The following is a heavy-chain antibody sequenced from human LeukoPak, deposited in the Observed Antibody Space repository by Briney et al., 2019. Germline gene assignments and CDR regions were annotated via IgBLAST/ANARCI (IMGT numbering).Heavy chain of an antibody. J-gene: IGHJ3*02. CDR3: ARCLMGYDAFDI. V-gene: IGHV4-59*08. CDR2: IYYSGST. Sequence: SEPLSLTCTVSGGSLNSYYWSWLRQPPGKGLEWVGYIYYSGSTNYNPSLKSRVTISVDTSKKHFSLKLSSVTAADTAVFYRARCLMGYDAFDIWGQGTMVTVSS. D-gene: IGHD3-22*01. CDR1: GGSLNSYY.